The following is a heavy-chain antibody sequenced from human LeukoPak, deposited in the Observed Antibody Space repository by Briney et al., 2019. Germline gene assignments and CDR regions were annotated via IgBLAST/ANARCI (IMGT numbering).Heavy chain of an antibody. CDR2: ISYDGSNK. CDR1: GFTFSSYG. V-gene: IGHV3-30*18. CDR3: AKVSSDTAMVTTPFDY. J-gene: IGHJ4*02. D-gene: IGHD5-18*01. Sequence: PGGSLRLSCAASGFTFSSYGMHWVRQAPGKGLDWVAVISYDGSNKYYADSVKGRFTISRDNSKNTLYLQMNSLRAEDTAVYYCAKVSSDTAMVTTPFDYWGQGTLVTVSS.